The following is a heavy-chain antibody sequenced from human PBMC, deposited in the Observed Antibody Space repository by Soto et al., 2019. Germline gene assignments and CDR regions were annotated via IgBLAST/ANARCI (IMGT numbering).Heavy chain of an antibody. Sequence: QVQLVESGGGVVQPGRSLRLSCAASGFTFSSYGMHWVRRAPGKGLDWVAVIFNDGSGKHYTDSVKGRFTISRDNSNNTLFLQMDSLTTEDTAVYYCAKDLSVALHQDYGMDVWGEGTTVTVSS. CDR1: GFTFSSYG. V-gene: IGHV3-30*18. CDR2: IFNDGSGK. CDR3: AKDLSVALHQDYGMDV. D-gene: IGHD1-26*01. J-gene: IGHJ6*04.